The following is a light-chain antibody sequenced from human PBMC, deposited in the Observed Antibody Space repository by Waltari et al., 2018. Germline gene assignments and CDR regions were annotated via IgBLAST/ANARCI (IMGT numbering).Light chain of an antibody. J-gene: IGKJ2*01. CDR1: QSVSSN. CDR2: GAS. V-gene: IGKV3-15*01. Sequence: EIVMTQSPATLSVSPGERVTLSCRASQSVSSNLVWYQQKRGQAPRLLIYGASTRVTGIPARFSGSGSGTEFTLTISSLQSEDFAVYFCQQYDSWLLYTFGQGTNLEIK. CDR3: QQYDSWLLYT.